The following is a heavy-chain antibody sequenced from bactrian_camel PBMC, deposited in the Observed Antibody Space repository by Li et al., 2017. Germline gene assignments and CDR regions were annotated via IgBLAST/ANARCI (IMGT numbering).Heavy chain of an antibody. Sequence: EVQLVESGGGSVQAVGSLRLSCAASGFALNRYIMTWVRQAAGKGLEWLSMVSDGDGRTYYADSVKGRFAISRDNAKNTLFLQMAGLRPGDTARYYCAADPNDAGLATRLRQCTTRSTYLGRGTQVTVS. J-gene: IGHJ4*01. CDR3: AADPNDAGLATRLRQCTTRSTY. D-gene: IGHD5*01. CDR1: GFALNRYI. CDR2: VSDGDGRT. V-gene: IGHV3S40*01.